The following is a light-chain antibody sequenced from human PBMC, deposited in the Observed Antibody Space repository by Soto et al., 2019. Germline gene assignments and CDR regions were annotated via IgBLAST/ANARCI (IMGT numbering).Light chain of an antibody. CDR1: SSDVGSYNL. J-gene: IGLJ2*01. V-gene: IGLV2-23*01. CDR2: EGS. CDR3: CSYAGSQV. Sequence: QSVLTQPASVSGSPGQSITISYTGTSSDVGSYNLVSWYQQHPGKAPKLMIYEGSKRPSGVSNRFSGSKSGNTASLTISGLQAEDEADYSCCSYAGSQVFGGGTKLTVL.